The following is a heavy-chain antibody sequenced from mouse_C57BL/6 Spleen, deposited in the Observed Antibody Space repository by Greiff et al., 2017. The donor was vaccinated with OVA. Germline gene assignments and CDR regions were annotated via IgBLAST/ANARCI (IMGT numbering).Heavy chain of an antibody. CDR1: GYTFTDYE. Sequence: VKLMESGAELVRPGASVTLSCKASGYTFTDYEMHWVKQTPVHGLEWIGAIDPETGGTAYNQKFKGKAILTADKSSSTAYMELRSLTSEDSAVYYCTRIYDGYYWFAYWGQGTLVTVSA. V-gene: IGHV1-15*01. J-gene: IGHJ3*01. CDR3: TRIYDGYYWFAY. CDR2: IDPETGGT. D-gene: IGHD2-3*01.